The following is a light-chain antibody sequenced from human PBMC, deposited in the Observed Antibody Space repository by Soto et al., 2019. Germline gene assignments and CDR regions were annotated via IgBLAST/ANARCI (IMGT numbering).Light chain of an antibody. V-gene: IGLV2-23*01. Sequence: QSALTQPASVSGSPGQSITISCAGTSSDVGSYNLVSWYQQHPGKAPKLMIYEANKRPSGVSNRFSGSKSANTASLTISGLQAEDEADYYCCSYADSSTFYVFGTGTKDTDL. J-gene: IGLJ1*01. CDR3: CSYADSSTFYV. CDR2: EAN. CDR1: SSDVGSYNL.